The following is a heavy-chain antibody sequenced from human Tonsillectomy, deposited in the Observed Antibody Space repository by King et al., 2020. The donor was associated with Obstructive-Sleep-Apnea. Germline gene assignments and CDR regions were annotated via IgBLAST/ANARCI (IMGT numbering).Heavy chain of an antibody. D-gene: IGHD3-9*01. J-gene: IGHJ4*02. CDR3: ARAGRYLGPHLFDY. Sequence: QLQESGPGLVKSSETLSLTCTVSGGSISSRSCFWGWIRQPPGKGLEWIGNVYDSENTYYNPSLKSRVTISVDTSKNQFSLNLRSVTAAATAVYYCARAGRYLGPHLFDYWGQGALVTGSS. CDR2: VYDSENT. CDR1: GGSISSRSCF. V-gene: IGHV4-39*07.